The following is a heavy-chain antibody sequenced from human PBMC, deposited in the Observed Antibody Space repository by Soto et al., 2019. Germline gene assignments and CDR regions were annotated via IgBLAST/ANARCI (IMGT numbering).Heavy chain of an antibody. CDR1: DCHITSYD. V-gene: IGHV4-59*01. Sequence: LSLTFILLDCHITSYDWGGIGPFPGKGLEWIAYRSYTGNTNYNPPLKSRVTISMDTSKNQLSLKLTSMTAADTAGYYCARDMHAGFTHYFDPWGQGTLVPVSS. J-gene: IGHJ5*02. CDR2: RSYTGNT. D-gene: IGHD2-8*01. CDR3: ARDMHAGFTHYFDP.